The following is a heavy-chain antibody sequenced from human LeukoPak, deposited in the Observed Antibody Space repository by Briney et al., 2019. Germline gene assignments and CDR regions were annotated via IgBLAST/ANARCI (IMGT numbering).Heavy chain of an antibody. D-gene: IGHD1-26*01. CDR2: IHYSGST. J-gene: IGHJ4*02. Sequence: SETLSLTCTVSGGSISSSSYYWGWIRQPPGKGLEWIGSIHYSGSTYYNPSLKSRVTISVDTSKNQFSLKLSSVTAADTAVYYFAREVPKWEPHGGEFDYWGQGTLVTVSS. CDR1: GGSISSSSYY. CDR3: AREVPKWEPHGGEFDY. V-gene: IGHV4-39*07.